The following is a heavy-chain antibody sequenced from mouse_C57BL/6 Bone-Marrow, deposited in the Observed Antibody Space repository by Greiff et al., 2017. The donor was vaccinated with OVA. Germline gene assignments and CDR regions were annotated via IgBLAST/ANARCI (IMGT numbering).Heavy chain of an antibody. D-gene: IGHD2-3*01. V-gene: IGHV2-3*01. CDR3: AKRDGYYAWFAY. CDR2: IWGDGST. Sequence: QVHVKQSGPGLVAPSQSLSITCTVTGFSLTSYGVSWVRQPPGQGLEWLGVIWGDGSTNYHSALISRLSLSKDNSKSQVFIKLNRLQTDDTATYCCAKRDGYYAWFAYWGQGTLVTVSA. CDR1: GFSLTSYG. J-gene: IGHJ3*01.